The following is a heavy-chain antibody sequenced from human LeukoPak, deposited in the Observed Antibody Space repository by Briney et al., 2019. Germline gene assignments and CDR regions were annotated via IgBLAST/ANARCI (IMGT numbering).Heavy chain of an antibody. CDR2: ITGDSTSA. D-gene: IGHD6-6*01. V-gene: IGHV3-23*01. CDR3: AKGSAAVRPYYFEY. CDR1: GFTFSSYA. Sequence: GGSLRLSCAASGFTFSSYAMSWVRQAPGKGLEWVSAITGDSTSAFYADSVKGRFTIFRDNSKNTLYLQMNTLRAEDTALYYCAKGSAAVRPYYFEYWGQGSLVTVSS. J-gene: IGHJ4*02.